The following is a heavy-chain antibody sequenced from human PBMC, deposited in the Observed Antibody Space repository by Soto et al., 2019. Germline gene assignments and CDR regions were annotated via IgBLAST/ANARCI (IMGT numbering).Heavy chain of an antibody. CDR1: GGSFSGYY. Sequence: PSETLSLTCAVYGGSFSGYYWSWIRQPPGKGLEWIGEINHSGSTNYNPSLKSRVTISVDTSKNQFSLKLSSVTAADTAVYYCASYDFWSGYRFDPWGQGTLVTVSS. CDR2: INHSGST. V-gene: IGHV4-34*01. J-gene: IGHJ5*02. D-gene: IGHD3-3*01. CDR3: ASYDFWSGYRFDP.